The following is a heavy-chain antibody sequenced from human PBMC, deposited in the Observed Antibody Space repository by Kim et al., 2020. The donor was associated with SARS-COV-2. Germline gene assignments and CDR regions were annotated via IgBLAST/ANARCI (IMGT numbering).Heavy chain of an antibody. J-gene: IGHJ5*02. V-gene: IGHV4-34*01. Sequence: SETLSLTCAVYGGSFSGYYWSWIRQPQGKGLEWIGEINHSGSTNYNPSLKSRVTISVDTSKNQFSLKLSSVTAADTAVYYCARGLGVADTRCWSDPWGQGTLVTVSS. CDR3: ARGLGVADTRCWSDP. D-gene: IGHD2-15*01. CDR1: GGSFSGYY. CDR2: INHSGST.